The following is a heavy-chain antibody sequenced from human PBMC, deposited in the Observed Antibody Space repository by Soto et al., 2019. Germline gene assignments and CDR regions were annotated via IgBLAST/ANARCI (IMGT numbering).Heavy chain of an antibody. CDR1: GGSISSGGYY. V-gene: IGHV4-31*03. D-gene: IGHD2-15*01. Sequence: SETLSITCSVSGGSISSGGYYWSWIRQHPGKGLEWIGYIYYSGSTYYNPSLKSRVTISVDTPKNQFSLKLSSVTAADTAVYYCARGSVVAATLFDYWGQGTLVTVSS. J-gene: IGHJ4*02. CDR3: ARGSVVAATLFDY. CDR2: IYYSGST.